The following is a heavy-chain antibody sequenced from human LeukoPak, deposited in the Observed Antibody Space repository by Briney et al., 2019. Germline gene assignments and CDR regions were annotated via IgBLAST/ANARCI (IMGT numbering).Heavy chain of an antibody. D-gene: IGHD5-24*01. J-gene: IGHJ4*02. CDR1: GFPFSSYN. CDR3: SRLYESRRWLPGLADYFDY. V-gene: IGHV3-48*01. CDR2: ISSSSNTI. Sequence: GGSLRLSCAASGFPFSSYNMNWVRQAPGKGLEWVSYISSSSNTIYYADSVKGRFTISRDNAKNSLYLQMSSLRAEDTAVYYCSRLYESRRWLPGLADYFDYWGQGTLVTVSS.